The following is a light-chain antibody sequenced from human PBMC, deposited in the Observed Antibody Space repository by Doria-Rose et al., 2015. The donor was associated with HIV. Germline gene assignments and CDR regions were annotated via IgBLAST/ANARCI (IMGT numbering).Light chain of an antibody. CDR3: QQYGTSRGT. V-gene: IGKV3-20*01. CDR1: QRVKSSY. J-gene: IGKJ5*01. CDR2: DAS. Sequence: TQSPGTLSLSPGERATLSCRASQRVKSSYLARYQQKPGQAPRLLIYDASTRATGIPDRFSGSGPGTDFTLTISRLEPEDVAVYYCQQYGTSRGTFGQGTRLEIK.